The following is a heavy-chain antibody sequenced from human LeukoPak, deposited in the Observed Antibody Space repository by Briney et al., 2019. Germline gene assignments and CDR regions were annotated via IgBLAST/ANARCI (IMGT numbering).Heavy chain of an antibody. CDR1: GGSISSYY. V-gene: IGHV4-59*01. D-gene: IGHD6-13*01. CDR3: ARGQGSSWFDY. J-gene: IGHJ4*02. CDR2: IYYSGST. Sequence: SETLSLTCTVSGGSISSYYWSWIRQPPGKGLEWIGYIYYSGSTNYNPSLKSRVTISVDTSKNQSSLKLSSVTAADTAVYYCARGQGSSWFDYWGQGTLVTVSS.